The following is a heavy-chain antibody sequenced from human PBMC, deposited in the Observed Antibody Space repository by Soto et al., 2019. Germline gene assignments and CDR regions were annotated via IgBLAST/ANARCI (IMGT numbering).Heavy chain of an antibody. CDR2: IIPIFGTA. CDR3: ARDGTLYDSSAYYYLY. V-gene: IGHV1-69*01. Sequence: QVQLVQSGAEVKKPGSSVKVSCKASGGTFSNYGVNWVRQAPGQGLEWMGGIIPIFGTAKYAQKFQGRVTITADDFTRTAYMELSSLRSEDTAVYYCARDGTLYDSSAYYYLYWGQGTLVTVSS. D-gene: IGHD3-22*01. CDR1: GGTFSNYG. J-gene: IGHJ4*02.